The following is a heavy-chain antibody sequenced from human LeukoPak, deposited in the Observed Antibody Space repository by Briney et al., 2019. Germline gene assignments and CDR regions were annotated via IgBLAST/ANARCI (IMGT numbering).Heavy chain of an antibody. CDR2: INPNSGGT. CDR3: AREPQMGYGSGSYYNYYYYGMDV. CDR1: GYTFTGYY. J-gene: IGHJ6*02. D-gene: IGHD3-10*01. V-gene: IGHV1-2*02. Sequence: ASVKVSCKASGYTFTGYYMHWVRRPPGQGLEWMGWINPNSGGTNYAQKFQGRVTMTRDTSISTAYMELSRLRSDDTAVYYCAREPQMGYGSGSYYNYYYYGMDVWGQGTTVTVSS.